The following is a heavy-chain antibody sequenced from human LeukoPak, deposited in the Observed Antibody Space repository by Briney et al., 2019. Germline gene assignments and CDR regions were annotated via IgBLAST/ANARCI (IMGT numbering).Heavy chain of an antibody. CDR1: GFTFTCSA. J-gene: IGHJ6*03. V-gene: IGHV1-58*02. Sequence: GASVKVSCKASGFTFTCSAMQWVRQARGQRLEWIGWIVVGSGNTNYAQKFQERVTITRDMSTSTAYMELSSLRSEDTAVYYCARGGASGSHWARTYYYYMDVWGKGTTVTVSS. CDR3: ARGGASGSHWARTYYYYMDV. CDR2: IVVGSGNT. D-gene: IGHD3-10*01.